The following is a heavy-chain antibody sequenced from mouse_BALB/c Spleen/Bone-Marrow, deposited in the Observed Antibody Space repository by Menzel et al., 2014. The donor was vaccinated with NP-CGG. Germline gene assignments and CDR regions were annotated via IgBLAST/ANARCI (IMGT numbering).Heavy chain of an antibody. CDR3: TRSYGNQGAMDY. D-gene: IGHD2-1*01. CDR2: ISNLAYSI. J-gene: IGHJ4*01. V-gene: IGHV5-15*02. Sequence: DVKLVESGGGLVQPGGSRKLSCAASGFTFSDYGMAWVRQAPGKGPEGVAFISNLAYSIYYADTVTGRFTISRENAKSTLYLEMSSLRSEDTAIYYCTRSYGNQGAMDYWGQGTSVTASS. CDR1: GFTFSDYG.